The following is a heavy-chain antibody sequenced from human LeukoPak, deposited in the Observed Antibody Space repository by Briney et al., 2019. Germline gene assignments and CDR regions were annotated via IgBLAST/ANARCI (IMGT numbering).Heavy chain of an antibody. J-gene: IGHJ4*02. V-gene: IGHV4-59*01. CDR1: GVSISSYY. D-gene: IGHD3-22*01. CDR3: ARWYYDSSGYRYFDY. CDR2: IDYSRNT. Sequence: SETLSLTCTVSGVSISSYYLTWIRQPPGKGLEWIGNIDYSRNTKYYPSLKSRVTISVDTSKNQFSLKLSSVTAGDTAVYYCARWYYDSSGYRYFDYWGQGTLVTVSS.